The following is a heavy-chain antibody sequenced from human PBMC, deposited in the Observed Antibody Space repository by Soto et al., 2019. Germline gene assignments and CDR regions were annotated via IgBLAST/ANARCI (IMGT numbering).Heavy chain of an antibody. D-gene: IGHD6-19*01. Sequence: GGSLRLSCAASGFIFSNYAIHWVRQAPGEGLEWVAVISYDGNNKYYAASVKGRFTISRDNSKNTLYLQMNSLRAEDTAVYYCAHLNIVAGADDAFDIWGQGTMVTVSS. J-gene: IGHJ3*02. V-gene: IGHV3-30-3*01. CDR1: GFIFSNYA. CDR3: AHLNIVAGADDAFDI. CDR2: ISYDGNNK.